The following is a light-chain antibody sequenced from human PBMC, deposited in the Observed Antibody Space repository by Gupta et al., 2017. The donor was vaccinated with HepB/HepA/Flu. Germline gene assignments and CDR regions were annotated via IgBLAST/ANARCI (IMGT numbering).Light chain of an antibody. J-gene: IGLJ1*01. Sequence: QSALTQPASVSGSPGQTITISCTGTSNDVGNYNYVSWYQQHPGKTPKLIIYEVTNRPSGVSDRFSGSKSDNTASLTISGLQAEDEADYYCSSQTTSIFYVFGSGTKVIVL. CDR2: EVT. CDR1: SNDVGNYNY. CDR3: SSQTTSIFYV. V-gene: IGLV2-14*01.